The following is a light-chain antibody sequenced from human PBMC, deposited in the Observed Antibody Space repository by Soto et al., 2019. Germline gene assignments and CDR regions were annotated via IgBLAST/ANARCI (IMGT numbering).Light chain of an antibody. V-gene: IGKV3-11*01. J-gene: IGKJ5*01. CDR2: DAS. Sequence: EIVLTQSPATLSLSPGERSTLSCRASQSVSRYLAWYKQKPGQDPXXLIYDASYRATGIPARLSGSGSGTEFTLTIRSIEPEDFAVDYCQQRSNWITFGQGTRLEIK. CDR1: QSVSRY. CDR3: QQRSNWIT.